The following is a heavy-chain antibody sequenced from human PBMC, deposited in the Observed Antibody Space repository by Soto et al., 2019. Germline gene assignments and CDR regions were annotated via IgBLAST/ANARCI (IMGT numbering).Heavy chain of an antibody. V-gene: IGHV3-74*01. D-gene: IGHD6-19*01. CDR1: GFTFSGFW. J-gene: IGHJ4*02. Sequence: EVQLVESGGGLVQPGGSLRLSCTASGFTFSGFWMHRVRQAPGKGLVWVSRINGDGSVTNYADSVKGRFTISRDNAKNTLYLQMNSLRVEYTAVYYCVRLKETSGWGAVDYWGQGTLVTVSS. CDR3: VRLKETSGWGAVDY. CDR2: INGDGSVT.